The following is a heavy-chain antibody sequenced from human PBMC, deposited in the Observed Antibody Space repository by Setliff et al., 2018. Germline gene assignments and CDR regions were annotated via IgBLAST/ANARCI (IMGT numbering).Heavy chain of an antibody. D-gene: IGHD3-22*01. Sequence: SETLSLTCTVSGDSIINYYWSWIRQPPGKGLEWIGNIYSSGSTNYNPSLKSRVTISVDTSKNQFSLKLSSVTAADTAVYYCARSEGLSGNYKFDYWGRGTLVTVSS. CDR1: GDSIINYY. CDR2: IYSSGST. V-gene: IGHV4-59*12. J-gene: IGHJ4*02. CDR3: ARSEGLSGNYKFDY.